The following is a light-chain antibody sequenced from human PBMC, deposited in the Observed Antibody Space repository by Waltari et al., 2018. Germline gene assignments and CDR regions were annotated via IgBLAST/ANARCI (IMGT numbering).Light chain of an antibody. Sequence: DIQLTQSPSSLSASVGDRITITCHASQDISHYFNWYQQKPGKAPKLLIYDASNLITGVPTKFTGGGSGTDFTLTISSLQPEDIATYFCQQYANVPYTFGQGTKVEIK. J-gene: IGKJ2*01. CDR1: QDISHY. V-gene: IGKV1-33*01. CDR3: QQYANVPYT. CDR2: DAS.